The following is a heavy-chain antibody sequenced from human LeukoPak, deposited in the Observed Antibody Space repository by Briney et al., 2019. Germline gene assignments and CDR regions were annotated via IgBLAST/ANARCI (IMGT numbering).Heavy chain of an antibody. Sequence: GASVKVSCKASGYTFTDYYLHWVRQAPGQGLEWMGCINPNTGDTNSAQNFQGRVIMTRDTSITTAYMELSRLKSDDTALYYCASKGAGHCYDASCMGSFDLWGQGTTVAVSS. J-gene: IGHJ3*01. CDR1: GYTFTDYY. CDR3: ASKGAGHCYDASCMGSFDL. CDR2: INPNTGDT. D-gene: IGHD2-15*01. V-gene: IGHV1-2*02.